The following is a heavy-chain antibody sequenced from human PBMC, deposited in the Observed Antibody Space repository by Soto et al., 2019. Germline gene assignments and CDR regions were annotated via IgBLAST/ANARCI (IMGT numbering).Heavy chain of an antibody. D-gene: IGHD2-8*01. CDR1: GYIFTSYG. V-gene: IGHV1-18*01. CDR2: INAYNGNT. CDR3: GIDTPNINFNGHAGRSHYFHS. Sequence: SSVKVSCKAAGYIFTSYGISWVRQAPGQGLEWIGWINAYNGNTNYAQRVQGRVALITDTSTSTAYMELRTLRSDDTAVYYCGIDTPNINFNGHAGRSHYFHSWGQGTLVTVSP. J-gene: IGHJ4*02.